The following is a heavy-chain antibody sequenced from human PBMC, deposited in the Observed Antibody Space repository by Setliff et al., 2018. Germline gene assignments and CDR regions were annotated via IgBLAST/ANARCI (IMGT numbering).Heavy chain of an antibody. CDR1: GGSIGSSF. J-gene: IGHJ2*01. CDR3: ARAVDSSGYFPYWYFDL. Sequence: SETLSLTCTVSGGSIGSSFWNWIRQSPGKGLEWIGYKSNRGDTNSNPSLRSRPTMSVDTSKSQFSLNLTSVTAADTAVYFCARAVDSSGYFPYWYFDLWGRGALVTVSS. V-gene: IGHV4-59*01. CDR2: KSNRGDT. D-gene: IGHD3-22*01.